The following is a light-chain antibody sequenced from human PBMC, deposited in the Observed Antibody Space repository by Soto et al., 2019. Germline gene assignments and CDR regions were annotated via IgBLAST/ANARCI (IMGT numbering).Light chain of an antibody. V-gene: IGKV3-20*01. CDR1: QIVSSNY. CDR2: GAS. J-gene: IGKJ1*01. Sequence: EIVLTQSPGTLSLSPVERATLSCMASQIVSSNYLAWYQQKLGQSPRLLIYGASSRATGIPDRFSGSGSGTEFTLTISSLQSEDFAVYYCQQYNNWPRTFGQGTKVDNK. CDR3: QQYNNWPRT.